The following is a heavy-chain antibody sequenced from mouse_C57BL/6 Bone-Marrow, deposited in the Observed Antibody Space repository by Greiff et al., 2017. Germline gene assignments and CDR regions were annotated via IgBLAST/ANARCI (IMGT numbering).Heavy chain of an antibody. D-gene: IGHD1-1*01. V-gene: IGHV14-4*01. J-gene: IGHJ1*03. CDR3: TTPGYWDGSPSWYLDD. CDR1: GFNIKDDY. Sequence: VQLQQSGAELVRPGASVKLSCTASGFNIKDDYMHWVKQRPDQGLEWVGWIGPENGDTEYASKFQGTAPITADTSSNKAYLQLSSLTSEDTAVYYCTTPGYWDGSPSWYLDDWGTGTTVTVAS. CDR2: IGPENGDT.